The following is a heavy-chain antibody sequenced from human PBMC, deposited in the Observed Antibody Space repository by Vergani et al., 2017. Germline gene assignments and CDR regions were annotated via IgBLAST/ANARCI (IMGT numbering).Heavy chain of an antibody. Sequence: QVQLVQSGAEVKKPGSSVKVSCKASGGTFSSYTISWVRQAPGQGLEWMGRIIPILGIANYAQNFQGRVTITADKSTSTAYMELSSLRSEDTAVYYCAGDRGGVDYYYYGMDVWGQGTTVTVSS. D-gene: IGHD3-16*01. J-gene: IGHJ6*02. CDR1: GGTFSSYT. V-gene: IGHV1-69*02. CDR2: IIPILGIA. CDR3: AGDRGGVDYYYYGMDV.